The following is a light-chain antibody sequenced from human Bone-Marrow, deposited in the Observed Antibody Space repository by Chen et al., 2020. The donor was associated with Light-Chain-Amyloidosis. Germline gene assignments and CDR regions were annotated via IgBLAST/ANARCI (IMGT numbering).Light chain of an antibody. J-gene: IGLJ1*01. Sequence: QSALTQPASVSGSPGQSITIPCTGTSSDVGGDNHVSWYQQHPDKAPKLMIYEVTNRPSWVPDRFSGSKSDNTATLTISGLQTEDEADYFCSSYTITNTLVFGNGNRVTVL. CDR2: EVT. CDR1: SSDVGGDNH. V-gene: IGLV2-14*01. CDR3: SSYTITNTLV.